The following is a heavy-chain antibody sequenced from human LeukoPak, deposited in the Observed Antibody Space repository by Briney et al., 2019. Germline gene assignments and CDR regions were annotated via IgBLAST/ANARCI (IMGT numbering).Heavy chain of an antibody. J-gene: IGHJ5*02. CDR2: IYTSGTT. D-gene: IGHD3-10*01. V-gene: IGHV4-4*09. CDR1: GGSISTYS. Sequence: NPSETPSLTCTVSGGSISTYSWNWIRQPPGKGLEWIGRIYTSGTTNYNPSLGSRVTISVDTSINQLSLKLSSVTAADTAVYYCARRAQEARSIGSANWLDPWGQGILVTVSS. CDR3: ARRAQEARSIGSANWLDP.